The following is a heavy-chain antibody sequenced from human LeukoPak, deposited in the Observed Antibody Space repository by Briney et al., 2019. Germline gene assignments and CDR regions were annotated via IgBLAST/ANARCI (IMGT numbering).Heavy chain of an antibody. V-gene: IGHV4-61*01. J-gene: IGHJ4*02. CDR1: GGLVSSGNYY. CDR2: IYYSGAT. CDR3: ARGAVPLRGVDY. D-gene: IGHD4-17*01. Sequence: SDPLSLPCTLSGGLVSSGNYYWSWIRQPPGKGLEWIGYIYYSGATNYSPSLKRRVTLSVDSSKNQSSLKLNSVTAADTAVYYCARGAVPLRGVDYWGQGNQVTVSS.